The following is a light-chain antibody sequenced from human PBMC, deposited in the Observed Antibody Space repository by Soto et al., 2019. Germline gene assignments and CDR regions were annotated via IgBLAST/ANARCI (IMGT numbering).Light chain of an antibody. Sequence: DIQMTQSPSSLSASVGDRVTITCRASQGISKYLAWYQQQPGQVPKLLIYAASTLQSGVPARFSGSGSGTDFTLTISSLQPEDVATYYCQKYDGAPLTFGGGTKVEIK. J-gene: IGKJ4*01. CDR1: QGISKY. V-gene: IGKV1-27*01. CDR3: QKYDGAPLT. CDR2: AAS.